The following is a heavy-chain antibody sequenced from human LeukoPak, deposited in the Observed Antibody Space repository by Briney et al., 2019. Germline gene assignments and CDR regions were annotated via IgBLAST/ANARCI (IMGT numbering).Heavy chain of an antibody. Sequence: GGSLRLSCAASGFTISTYAMSWVRQAPGKGLEWVSIITSSGGSTNYADSVKGRFTISRDNSKNTLYLQMNSLKPDDTAVYYCATDVTGGAISFWGQGALVTVSS. D-gene: IGHD1-14*01. CDR1: GFTISTYA. CDR3: ATDVTGGAISF. CDR2: ITSSGGST. J-gene: IGHJ4*02. V-gene: IGHV3-23*01.